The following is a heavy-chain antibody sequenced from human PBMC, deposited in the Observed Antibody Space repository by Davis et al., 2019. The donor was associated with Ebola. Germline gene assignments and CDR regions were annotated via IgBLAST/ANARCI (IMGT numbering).Heavy chain of an antibody. D-gene: IGHD1/OR15-1a*01. CDR3: SRGTKDYYGMDV. Sequence: GGSLRLSCAASGFTFSSYGMHWVRQAPGKGLEWVAVIWYDGSNKYYADSVKGRFTISRDNSKNTLYLQMNSLRAEDTAVYYCSRGTKDYYGMDVWGQGTTVTVSS. CDR2: IWYDGSNK. V-gene: IGHV3-33*01. CDR1: GFTFSSYG. J-gene: IGHJ6*02.